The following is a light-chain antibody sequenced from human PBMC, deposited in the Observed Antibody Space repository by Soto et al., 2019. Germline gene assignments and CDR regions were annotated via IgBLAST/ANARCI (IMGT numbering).Light chain of an antibody. J-gene: IGKJ1*01. CDR2: GAS. Sequence: EIVLTQSPGTLSLSPGERATLSCRASQSVSSSFLAWYQQKPGQAPRLLIYGASSRATGIPDRFRGSGSGTDCTLTISRLEPEDFAVFYCQQYDSSPWTFGQGTKVEIK. CDR1: QSVSSSF. CDR3: QQYDSSPWT. V-gene: IGKV3-20*01.